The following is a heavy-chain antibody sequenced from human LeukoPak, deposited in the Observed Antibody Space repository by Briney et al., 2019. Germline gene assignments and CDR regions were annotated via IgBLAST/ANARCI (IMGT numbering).Heavy chain of an antibody. Sequence: PGGSLRLSCAASGFSFSSYGMHWVRQAPGTGLEWVAVIAYDGSNEYYADSVKGRFTISRDDSKNTVHLQMNSLRAEDTATYYCAKALNYWYFDLWGRGNLVTVSS. CDR1: GFSFSSYG. CDR3: AKALNYWYFDL. CDR2: IAYDGSNE. V-gene: IGHV3-30*18. J-gene: IGHJ2*01.